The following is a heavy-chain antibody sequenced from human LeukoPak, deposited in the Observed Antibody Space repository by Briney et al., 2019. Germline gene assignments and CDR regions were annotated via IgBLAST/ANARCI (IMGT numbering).Heavy chain of an antibody. V-gene: IGHV3-13*01. CDR2: LHTAGDA. CDR1: GFTFNDYD. CDR3: SRGGQRAGYAFDI. J-gene: IGHJ3*02. Sequence: GGSPRLSCAASGFTFNDYDMHWVRQVTGKGLEWVSSLHTAGDAHYPVSVRGRFIISRDRSKTSFYLQMNSLRAEDSAMYYCSRGGQRAGYAFDIWGQGTVVTVSS.